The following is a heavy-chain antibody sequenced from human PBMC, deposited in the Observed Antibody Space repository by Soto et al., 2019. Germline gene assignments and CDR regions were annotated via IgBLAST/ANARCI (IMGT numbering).Heavy chain of an antibody. V-gene: IGHV3-23*01. CDR3: AKDVLRQIFGVVIRTNYFDY. D-gene: IGHD3-3*01. CDR2: ISGSGGST. CDR1: GFTFSSYA. J-gene: IGHJ4*02. Sequence: GGSLRLSCAASGFTFSSYAMSWVRQAPGKGLEWVSAISGSGGSTYYADSVKGRFTISRDNSKNTLYLQMNSLRAEDTAVYYCAKDVLRQIFGVVIRTNYFDYWGKGTLVTVSS.